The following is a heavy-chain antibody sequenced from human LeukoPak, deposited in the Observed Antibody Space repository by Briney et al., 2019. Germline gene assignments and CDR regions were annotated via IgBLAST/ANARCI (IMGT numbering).Heavy chain of an antibody. D-gene: IGHD6-13*01. J-gene: IGHJ4*02. Sequence: ASVKVSCKASGYSFTGFYMHWLRQAPGQGLEWMGRIDPYSGGTNFAPKFQGRVSMTRDTSVTTAHMELNSLTSDDTAVYYCAKASGSSWYSFDYWGQGTLVSVSS. CDR2: IDPYSGGT. CDR3: AKASGSSWYSFDY. V-gene: IGHV1-2*06. CDR1: GYSFTGFY.